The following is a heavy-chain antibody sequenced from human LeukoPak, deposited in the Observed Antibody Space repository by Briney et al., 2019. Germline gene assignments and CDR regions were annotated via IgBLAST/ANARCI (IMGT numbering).Heavy chain of an antibody. CDR1: GFTFSNYG. J-gene: IGHJ4*02. CDR2: IWYDGSKV. V-gene: IGHV3-33*01. D-gene: IGHD6-6*01. Sequence: QPGRSLRLSCAASGFTFSNYGMHWVRKAPGKGLEWVVVIWYDGSKVLYADSVKGRFTVSRDNSKNTLYLQMNSLRGEDTAIYYCARDRYGSSSPLDYWGQGTLVTVSS. CDR3: ARDRYGSSSPLDY.